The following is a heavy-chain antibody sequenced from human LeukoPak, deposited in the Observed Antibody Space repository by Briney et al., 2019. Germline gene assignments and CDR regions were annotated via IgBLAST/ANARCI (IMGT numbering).Heavy chain of an antibody. D-gene: IGHD1-26*01. J-gene: IGHJ4*02. CDR3: ARVGWELSPYYFDY. V-gene: IGHV3-53*01. Sequence: GGSLRLSCAASGFTVSSNYMSWVRQAPGKGLEWVSVIYRGGSTYYADSVKGRFTISRDNSKNTLYLPMDSLRAEDTAVYYCARVGWELSPYYFDYWGQGTLVTVSS. CDR1: GFTVSSNY. CDR2: IYRGGST.